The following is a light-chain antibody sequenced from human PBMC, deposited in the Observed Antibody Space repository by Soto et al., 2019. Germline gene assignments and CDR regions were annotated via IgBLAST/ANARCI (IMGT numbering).Light chain of an antibody. CDR3: QQLNSYRIT. Sequence: DIQLTQSPSFLSASVGDRVTITCRASQGISSYLAWYQQKPGKAPKLLIYAASTLQSGVPSRFSGSGSGTEFTLTISSQQPEDFATYYCQQLNSYRITFGQGTRLEIK. J-gene: IGKJ5*01. CDR2: AAS. CDR1: QGISSY. V-gene: IGKV1-9*01.